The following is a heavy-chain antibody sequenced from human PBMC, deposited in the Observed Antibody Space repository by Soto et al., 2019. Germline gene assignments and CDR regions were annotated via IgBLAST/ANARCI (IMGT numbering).Heavy chain of an antibody. CDR3: ARDSVGSGYD. Sequence: QVQLQESGPGLVKPSETLSLTCTVSGGSISSYYWSWIRQPPGKRLEWIGYIYYSGSTNYNPSLKRRVTISVDTSKTQFSLELRSVTAADTAVYYCARDSVGSGYDWGQGTLVTVSS. CDR2: IYYSGST. D-gene: IGHD5-12*01. J-gene: IGHJ4*02. V-gene: IGHV4-59*01. CDR1: GGSISSYY.